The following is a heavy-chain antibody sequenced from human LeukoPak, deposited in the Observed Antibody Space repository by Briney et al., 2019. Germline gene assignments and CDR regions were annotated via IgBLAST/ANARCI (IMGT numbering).Heavy chain of an antibody. CDR3: ARTKYYYDSSGYPPPFDY. J-gene: IGHJ4*02. V-gene: IGHV4-59*01. CDR2: IYYIGSI. D-gene: IGHD3-22*01. CDR1: GGSISNYY. Sequence: SETLSLTCTVSGGSISNYYWSWIRQPPGKGLEWIGYIYYIGSINYNPSLKSRVTISVDTSKNQFSLKLSSVTAADTAVYYCARTKYYYDSSGYPPPFDYWGQGTLVTVSS.